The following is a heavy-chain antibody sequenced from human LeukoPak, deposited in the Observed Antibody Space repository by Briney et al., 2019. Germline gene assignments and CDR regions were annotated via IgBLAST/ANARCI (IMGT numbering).Heavy chain of an antibody. CDR2: IFASGST. Sequence: SETLSLTCTVSGASISSGSYYWNWIRQPAGKGLEWIGRIFASGSTNYNPSLKSRVTISVDTSKNQFSLKLSSVTAADTAVYYCARDGIAVAGNDAFDIWGQGTMVTVSS. J-gene: IGHJ3*02. V-gene: IGHV4-61*02. D-gene: IGHD6-19*01. CDR1: GASISSGSYY. CDR3: ARDGIAVAGNDAFDI.